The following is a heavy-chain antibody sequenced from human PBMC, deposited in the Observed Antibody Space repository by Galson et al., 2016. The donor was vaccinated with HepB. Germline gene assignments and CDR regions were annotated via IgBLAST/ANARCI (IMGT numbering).Heavy chain of an antibody. CDR3: GRESRAFDY. V-gene: IGHV3-7*03. Sequence: PLRLSCAASGFTSSSSWMTWVRQAPGKGLEWVTTIKQHGTETYYVDSVKGRFTIPRDNAKNSLYLQMDSLRAEDTAVYYCGRESRAFDYWGQGTLVTVSS. J-gene: IGHJ4*02. CDR2: IKQHGTET. CDR1: GFTSSSSW.